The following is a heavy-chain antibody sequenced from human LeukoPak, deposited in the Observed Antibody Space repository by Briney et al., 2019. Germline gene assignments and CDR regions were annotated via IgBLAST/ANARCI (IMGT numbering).Heavy chain of an antibody. D-gene: IGHD3-3*01. CDR2: ISGSGGST. V-gene: IGHV3-23*01. CDR3: AREAIFGVVITHSPFDY. Sequence: PGGSLRLSCAASGFTFSSYAMSWVRQAPGKGLEWVSAISGSGGSTYYADSVKGRFTISRDNAKNSLYLQMNSLRAEDTALYYCAREAIFGVVITHSPFDYWGQGTLVTVSS. J-gene: IGHJ4*02. CDR1: GFTFSSYA.